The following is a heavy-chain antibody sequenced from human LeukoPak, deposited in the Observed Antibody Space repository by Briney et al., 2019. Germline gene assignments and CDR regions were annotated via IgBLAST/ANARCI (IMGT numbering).Heavy chain of an antibody. Sequence: SETLSLTCTVSGGSISNYYWIWIRQPPGKGLEWIGYIYSSGSTNFNPSLKSRVTISVDTSKNHFSLNLSSVTAADTAVYYCARWGSIAAARFDYWGQGTLVTVSS. D-gene: IGHD6-13*01. CDR1: GGSISNYY. CDR2: IYSSGST. J-gene: IGHJ4*02. CDR3: ARWGSIAAARFDY. V-gene: IGHV4-59*01.